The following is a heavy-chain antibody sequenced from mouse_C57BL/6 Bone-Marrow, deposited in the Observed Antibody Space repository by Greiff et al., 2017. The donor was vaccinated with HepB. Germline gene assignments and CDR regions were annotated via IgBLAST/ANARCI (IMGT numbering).Heavy chain of an antibody. CDR2: ISSGGSYT. D-gene: IGHD3-3*01. CDR3: ARGHAY. Sequence: EVKVVESGGGLVKPGGSLKLSCAASGFTFSSYAMSWVRQTPEKRLEWVATISSGGSYTYYPDSVKGRFTISRDNAKNTLYLQMSSLKSEDTAMYYCARGHAYWGQGTLVTVSA. CDR1: GFTFSSYA. V-gene: IGHV5-6*03. J-gene: IGHJ3*01.